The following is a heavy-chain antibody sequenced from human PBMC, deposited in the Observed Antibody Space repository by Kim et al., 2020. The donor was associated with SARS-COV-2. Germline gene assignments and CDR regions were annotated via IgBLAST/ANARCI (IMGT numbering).Heavy chain of an antibody. Sequence: GGSLRLSCAASGFTFSSYAMQWVRQTPGKGLEWLAMISYDGSRISYADSVRGRFTIARDNSKNTVFLQMNTLGPEDTTDYYCARAGYRFVLAANPDYWGQGTLVTVSS. CDR1: GFTFSSYA. CDR3: ARAGYRFVLAANPDY. J-gene: IGHJ4*02. CDR2: ISYDGSRI. D-gene: IGHD2-8*02. V-gene: IGHV3-30-3*01.